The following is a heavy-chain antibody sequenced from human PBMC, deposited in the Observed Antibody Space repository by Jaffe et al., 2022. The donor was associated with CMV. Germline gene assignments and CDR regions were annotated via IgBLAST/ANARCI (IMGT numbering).Heavy chain of an antibody. J-gene: IGHJ4*02. CDR1: GFTFSSYE. V-gene: IGHV3-48*03. Sequence: EVQLVESGGGLVQPGGSLRLSCAASGFTFSSYEMNWVRQAPGKGLEWVSYISSSGSTIYYADSVKGRFTISRDNAKNSLYLQMNSLRAEDTAVYYCASPARGYYDSSGYSPFDYWGQGTLVTVSS. CDR3: ASPARGYYDSSGYSPFDY. D-gene: IGHD3-22*01. CDR2: ISSSGSTI.